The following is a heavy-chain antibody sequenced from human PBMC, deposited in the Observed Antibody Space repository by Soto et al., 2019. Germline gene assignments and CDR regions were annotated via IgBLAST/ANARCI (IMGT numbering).Heavy chain of an antibody. J-gene: IGHJ4*02. CDR3: ARDQGYYYGSGSYSNHTDY. D-gene: IGHD3-10*01. CDR1: GFTFSSYW. V-gene: IGHV3-7*01. CDR2: IKQDGSEK. Sequence: GGSLRLSCAASGFTFSSYWMSWVRQAPGKGLEWVANIKQDGSEKYYVDSVKGRFTISRDNAKNSLYLQMNSLRAEDTAVYYCARDQGYYYGSGSYSNHTDYWGQGTLVTVSS.